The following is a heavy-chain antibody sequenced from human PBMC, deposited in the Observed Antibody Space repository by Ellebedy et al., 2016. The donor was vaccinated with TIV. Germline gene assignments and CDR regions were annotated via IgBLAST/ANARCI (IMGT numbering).Heavy chain of an antibody. Sequence: MPSETLSLTCTVSGGSIWTYRWSWIRQPPGKGLEWIGDIYYSGTTHCNPSLKSRVAMSVDMSKSQLSLKLGSVIPADTAVYYCARGGSGWYFDNWGQGTLVTVSS. CDR3: ARGGSGWYFDN. CDR2: IYYSGTT. J-gene: IGHJ4*02. CDR1: GGSIWTYR. D-gene: IGHD6-19*01. V-gene: IGHV4-59*01.